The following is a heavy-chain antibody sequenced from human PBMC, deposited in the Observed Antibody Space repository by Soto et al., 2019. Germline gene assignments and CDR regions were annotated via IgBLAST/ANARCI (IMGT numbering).Heavy chain of an antibody. Sequence: SETLSLTCAVYGGSFSGYYWSWIRQPPGKGLEWIGEINHSGSTNYNPSLKSRVTISVDTSKNQFSLKLSSVTAADTAVYYCARGWPVSRISGPYYYGMDVWGQGTTVTVSS. J-gene: IGHJ6*02. V-gene: IGHV4-34*01. CDR1: GGSFSGYY. CDR3: ARGWPVSRISGPYYYGMDV. D-gene: IGHD2-2*01. CDR2: INHSGST.